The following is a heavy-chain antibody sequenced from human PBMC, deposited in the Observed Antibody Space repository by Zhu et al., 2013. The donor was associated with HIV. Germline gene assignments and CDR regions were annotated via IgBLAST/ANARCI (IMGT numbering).Heavy chain of an antibody. Sequence: QVQLVQSGTELKMPGASVKVSCNTSGYTFNAYFIHWVRQARGQGLEWVGWINPNSGGTNYAQKFQGRVTMTRDTSISTAYMELSSLRSEDTAVYYCARDPPRGVVRESFDYWGQGTLVTVSS. CDR1: GYTFNAYF. CDR2: INPNSGGT. J-gene: IGHJ4*02. CDR3: ARDPPRGVVRESFDY. D-gene: IGHD3-10*01. V-gene: IGHV1-2*02.